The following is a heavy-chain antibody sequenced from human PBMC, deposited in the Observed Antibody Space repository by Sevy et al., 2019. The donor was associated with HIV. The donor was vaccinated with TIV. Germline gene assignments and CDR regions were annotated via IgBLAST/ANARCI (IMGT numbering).Heavy chain of an antibody. V-gene: IGHV1-18*01. CDR1: GCTFTSYG. D-gene: IGHD3-22*01. CDR3: ARDRYAYDSSGYYYYY. CDR2: ISAYNGNT. J-gene: IGHJ4*01. Sequence: ASVKVSCKASGCTFTSYGISWVRQAPGQGLEWMGWISAYNGNTNYALKLQGRVTMTTDTSTSTAYMELRSLRSDDTAVYYCARDRYAYDSSGYYYYYWGHGTLVTVSS.